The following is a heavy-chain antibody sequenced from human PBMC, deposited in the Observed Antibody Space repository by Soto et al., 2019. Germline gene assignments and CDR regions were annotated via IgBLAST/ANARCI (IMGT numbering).Heavy chain of an antibody. D-gene: IGHD3-10*01. CDR1: GDSVSSNSAA. CDR3: AREGITGTYYYGSGSYYPPDGWFDP. J-gene: IGHJ5*02. Sequence: KQSQTLSLTCAISGDSVSSNSAAWTWLRQSPSRGLEWLGRTYYRSKWYNDYAVSVKGRITINPDTSKNQFSLQLNSVTPEDTAVYYCAREGITGTYYYGSGSYYPPDGWFDPWGQGTLVTVSS. CDR2: TYYRSKWYN. V-gene: IGHV6-1*01.